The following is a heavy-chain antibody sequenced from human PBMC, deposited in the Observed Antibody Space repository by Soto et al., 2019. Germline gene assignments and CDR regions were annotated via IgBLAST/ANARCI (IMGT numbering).Heavy chain of an antibody. D-gene: IGHD4-17*01. Sequence: PSETLSLTCTVSGGSISSYYWSWIRQPPGKGLEWIGYIYYSGSTNYNPSLKSRVTISVDTSKNQFSLKLSSVTAADTAVYYCARQGDLDGDNNWFDPWGQGTLVTVSS. CDR3: ARQGDLDGDNNWFDP. CDR1: GGSISSYY. V-gene: IGHV4-59*08. J-gene: IGHJ5*02. CDR2: IYYSGST.